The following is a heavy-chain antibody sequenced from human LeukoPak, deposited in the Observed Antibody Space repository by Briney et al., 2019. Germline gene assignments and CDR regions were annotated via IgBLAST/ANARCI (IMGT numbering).Heavy chain of an antibody. V-gene: IGHV6-1*01. D-gene: IGHD3-10*01. CDR2: TYYRSKWYN. J-gene: IGHJ5*02. CDR1: GDSVSSNSAA. CDR3: ARDKHLWFGELSWFDP. Sequence: SQTLSLTCAISGDSVSSNSAAWNWIRQSPSRGLEWLGRTYYRSKWYNDYAVSVKSRITINPDTSKNQFSLQLNSVTPEDTAVYYCARDKHLWFGELSWFDPWGQGTLVTVSS.